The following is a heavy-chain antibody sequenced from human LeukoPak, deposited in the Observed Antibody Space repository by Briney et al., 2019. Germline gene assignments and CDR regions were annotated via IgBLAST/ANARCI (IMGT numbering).Heavy chain of an antibody. J-gene: IGHJ4*02. CDR2: ISAYNGNT. D-gene: IGHD2-2*01. V-gene: IGHV1-18*01. Sequence: ASVKVSCKASGYTFTSYGISWVRQAPGQGLEWMGWISAYNGNTNYAQKLQGRVTMTTDTSTSTAYMELRSLRSDDTAVYYCARAGLRIVVVPAAMPPDYWGQGTLVTVSS. CDR3: ARAGLRIVVVPAAMPPDY. CDR1: GYTFTSYG.